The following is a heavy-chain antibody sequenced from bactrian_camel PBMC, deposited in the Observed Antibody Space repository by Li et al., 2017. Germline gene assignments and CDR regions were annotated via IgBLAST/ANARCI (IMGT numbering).Heavy chain of an antibody. J-gene: IGHJ6*01. CDR1: GFIYPAYC. Sequence: HVQLVESGGGSVQAGGSLRLSCPVSGFIYPAYCMAWYRQAPGGDCTTVSEISEDGTTKYADFVKGRFTISRDDAKNTVALQMNSLKYEDTALYFCVSDLYSSSWDKSWGQGTQVTVS. CDR2: ISEDGTT. CDR3: VSDLYSSSWDKS. D-gene: IGHD2*01. V-gene: IGHV3S53*01.